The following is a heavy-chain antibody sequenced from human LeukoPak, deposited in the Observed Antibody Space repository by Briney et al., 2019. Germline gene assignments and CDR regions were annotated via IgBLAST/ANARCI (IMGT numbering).Heavy chain of an antibody. J-gene: IGHJ6*03. CDR3: ARGYSSSSQYCYYMDV. Sequence: TSVKVTCKASGGTFSSYAISWVRQAPGQGLEWMGGIIPIFGTANYAHKFQGRVTITTDESTSTAYMELNSLRAEDRAVYYCARGYSSSSQYCYYMDVWGKGTTVTVSS. CDR1: GGTFSSYA. CDR2: IIPIFGTA. V-gene: IGHV1-69*05. D-gene: IGHD6-13*01.